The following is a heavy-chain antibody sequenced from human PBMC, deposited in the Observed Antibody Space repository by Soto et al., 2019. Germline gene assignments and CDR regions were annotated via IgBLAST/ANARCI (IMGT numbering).Heavy chain of an antibody. CDR3: ARINGGSPDF. J-gene: IGHJ4*02. V-gene: IGHV4-4*07. CDR2: IYMSGTT. D-gene: IGHD2-15*01. CDR1: DGYINNHF. Sequence: SETLSLTCPVSDGYINNHFWSWIRQPAGKGLEWIGHIYMSGTTTYNPSLKSRVTMSVDTPRNQFSLKVSAVTAADTAVYYCARINGGSPDFWGQGALVT.